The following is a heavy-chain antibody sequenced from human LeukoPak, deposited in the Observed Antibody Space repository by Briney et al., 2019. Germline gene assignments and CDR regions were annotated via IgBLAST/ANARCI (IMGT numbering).Heavy chain of an antibody. Sequence: PGASLRLSCAASGFTFSNYAISWVRQAPGKGLEWVSAITGGGSGIYYADSMKSRFTISRDNSKNTQYLQINSLRAEDTAVYYCAKWGDYYVLTGYYVSDYWGQGTLVTVSS. J-gene: IGHJ4*02. CDR3: AKWGDYYVLTGYYVSDY. D-gene: IGHD3-9*01. V-gene: IGHV3-23*01. CDR2: ITGGGSGI. CDR1: GFTFSNYA.